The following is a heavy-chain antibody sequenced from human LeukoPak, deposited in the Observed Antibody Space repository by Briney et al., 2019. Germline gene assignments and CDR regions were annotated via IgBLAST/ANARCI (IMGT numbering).Heavy chain of an antibody. D-gene: IGHD6-19*01. CDR1: GGSISSYY. CDR3: ARSSTVVAGTGHYYYYYYMDV. V-gene: IGHV4-59*01. CDR2: IYYSGST. J-gene: IGHJ6*03. Sequence: PSETLSLTCTVSGGSISSYYWSWIRQPPGKGLEWIGYIYYSGSTNYNPSLKSRVTISVDTSKNQFSLKLSSVTAADTAVYYCARSSTVVAGTGHYYYYYYMDVWGKGTTVTVPS.